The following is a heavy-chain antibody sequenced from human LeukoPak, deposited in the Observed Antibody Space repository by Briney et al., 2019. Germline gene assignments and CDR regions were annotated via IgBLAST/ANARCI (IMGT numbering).Heavy chain of an antibody. J-gene: IGHJ4*02. Sequence: ASVKVSCKASGYTFTSYYMHWVRQAPGQGLEWMGIINPSGGSTNYAQKFQGRVTITADESTSTAYMELSSLRSEDTAVYYCARGAVMVTLATHFDYWGQGTLVTVSS. V-gene: IGHV1-46*01. CDR2: INPSGGST. CDR3: ARGAVMVTLATHFDY. D-gene: IGHD5-18*01. CDR1: GYTFTSYY.